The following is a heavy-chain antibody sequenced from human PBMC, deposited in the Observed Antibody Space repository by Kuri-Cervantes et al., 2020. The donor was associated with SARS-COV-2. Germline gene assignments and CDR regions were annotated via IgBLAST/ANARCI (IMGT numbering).Heavy chain of an antibody. D-gene: IGHD3-3*01. CDR1: GFTFGDYA. CDR2: IRSKAYGGTT. J-gene: IGHJ6*03. Sequence: GESLKISCAASGFTFGDYAMSWVRQAPGKGLEWVGFIRSKAYGGTTEYAASVKGRFTISRDDSKSIAYLQMNSLKTEDTAVYYCAREHYDFWSGYFVAGNYYYYMDVWGKGTTVTVSS. CDR3: AREHYDFWSGYFVAGNYYYYMDV. V-gene: IGHV3-49*04.